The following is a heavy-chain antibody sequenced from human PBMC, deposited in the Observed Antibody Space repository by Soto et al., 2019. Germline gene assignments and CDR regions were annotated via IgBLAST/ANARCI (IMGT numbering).Heavy chain of an antibody. CDR3: ARLWFGELSYFDY. CDR1: GFTVSSNY. CDR2: IYSGGST. J-gene: IGHJ4*02. D-gene: IGHD3-10*01. V-gene: IGHV3-66*01. Sequence: GGSLRLYCAASGFTVSSNYMSWVRQAPGKGLEWVSVIYSGGSTYYADSVKGRFTISRHNSKNTLYLQMNSLRAEDTAVYYCARLWFGELSYFDYWGQGTLVTVSS.